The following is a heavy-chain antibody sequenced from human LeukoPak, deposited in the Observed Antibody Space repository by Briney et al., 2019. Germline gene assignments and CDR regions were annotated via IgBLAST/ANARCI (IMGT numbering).Heavy chain of an antibody. J-gene: IGHJ4*02. D-gene: IGHD3-22*01. CDR3: AGDSSGLDY. CDR2: ISSDGNSD. CDR1: GFTFSGYG. V-gene: IGHV3-30-3*01. Sequence: GGSLRLSCIASGFTFSGYGLHWVRQAPGKGLEWVALISSDGNSDYYADSVKGRFTISRDNSKNTLYLQMNSLRAEDTAVYYCAGDSSGLDYWGQGTLVTVSS.